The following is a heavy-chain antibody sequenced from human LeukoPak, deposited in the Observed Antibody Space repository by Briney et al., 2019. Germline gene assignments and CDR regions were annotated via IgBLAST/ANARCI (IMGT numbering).Heavy chain of an antibody. D-gene: IGHD3-10*01. J-gene: IGHJ4*02. Sequence: PGGSLRLSCAASGFTFSSYSMNWVRQAPGKGLEWVSSISSSSSYIYYADSVKGRFTISTDNAKNSLYLQMNSLRAEDTAVYYCARDTYYYGSGSYSISAEFDYWGQGTLVTVSS. CDR2: ISSSSSYI. V-gene: IGHV3-21*01. CDR3: ARDTYYYGSGSYSISAEFDY. CDR1: GFTFSSYS.